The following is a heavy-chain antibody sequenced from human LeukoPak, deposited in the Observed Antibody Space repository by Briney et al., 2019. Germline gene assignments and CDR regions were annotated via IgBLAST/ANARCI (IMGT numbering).Heavy chain of an antibody. D-gene: IGHD2-21*02. V-gene: IGHV1-69*04. CDR2: IIPILGIA. CDR3: ARDTLPYLYCGGDCYYDAFDI. Sequence: SVKVSCKASGGTFSSYAISWVRQAPGQGLEWMGRIIPILGIANYAQKFQGRVTITADKSTSTAYMELSSLRSEDTAVYYCARDTLPYLYCGGDCYYDAFDIWGQGTMVTVSS. J-gene: IGHJ3*02. CDR1: GGTFSSYA.